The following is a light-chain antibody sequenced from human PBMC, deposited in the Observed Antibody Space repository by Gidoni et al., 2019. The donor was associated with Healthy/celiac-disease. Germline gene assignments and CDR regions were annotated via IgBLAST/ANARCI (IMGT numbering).Light chain of an antibody. J-gene: IGLJ3*02. CDR1: NIGSKS. V-gene: IGLV3-21*04. CDR2: YDS. CDR3: QVWDSSSVGV. Sequence: SYVLTQPHSVSVAPGKTARITCGGNNIGSKSVHWYQHKPGQAPVLVIYYDSYRPSGIPERFSGSNSGNTATLTISRVEAGDEADYYCQVWDSSSVGVFGGGTKLTVL.